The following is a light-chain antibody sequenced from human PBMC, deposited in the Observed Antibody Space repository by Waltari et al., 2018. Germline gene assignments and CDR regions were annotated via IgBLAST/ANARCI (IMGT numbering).Light chain of an antibody. V-gene: IGKV3-15*01. CDR1: QSVSSS. Sequence: EIVLTQSPATLSLSPGERATLSCRASQSVSSSLAWYHQKPGQAPSLLIYGASSRATGIPDRFSGSVSGTDFTLTISSLEPEDCAVYYCHQYTTWPLTFGGGTKVEIK. J-gene: IGKJ4*01. CDR2: GAS. CDR3: HQYTTWPLT.